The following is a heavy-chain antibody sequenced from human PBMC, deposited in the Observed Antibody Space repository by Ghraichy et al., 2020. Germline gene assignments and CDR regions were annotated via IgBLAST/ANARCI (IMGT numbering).Heavy chain of an antibody. J-gene: IGHJ5*02. CDR2: IKQDGSEE. Sequence: GGSLRLSCAASGFTISTYWMSWVRQAPGKGLGWVAHIKQDGSEEYYVDSVKGRFTISRDNAKNSLYLQMNSLRAEDTAVYYCARIIAAAAFDPRGQGTLVTVSS. V-gene: IGHV3-7*01. D-gene: IGHD6-13*01. CDR1: GFTISTYW. CDR3: ARIIAAAAFDP.